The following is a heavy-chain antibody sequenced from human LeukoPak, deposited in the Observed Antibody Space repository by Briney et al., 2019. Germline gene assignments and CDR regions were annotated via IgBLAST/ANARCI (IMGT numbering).Heavy chain of an antibody. J-gene: IGHJ5*02. CDR1: GGSISSGGYY. D-gene: IGHD1-7*01. CDR2: IYYSGST. Sequence: PSQTLSLTCTVSGGSISSGGYYWAWIRQPPRKGLEWIGNIYYSGSTYFHPSLKNRVTISVDTSKNQFSLKLTSVTAADTAVYFCARQKNWNFGGGWFDPWGQGTPVTVSS. CDR3: ARQKNWNFGGGWFDP. V-gene: IGHV4-39*01.